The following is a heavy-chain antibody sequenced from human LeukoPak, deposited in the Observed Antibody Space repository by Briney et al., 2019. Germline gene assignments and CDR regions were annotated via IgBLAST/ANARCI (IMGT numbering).Heavy chain of an antibody. Sequence: SGGSLRLSCAASGFTFSSYWMSWVRQAPGKGLEWVSAISGSGGSTYYADSVKGRFTISRDNSKNTLYLQMNSLRAEDTAVYYCAKWGIAARHFDYWGQGTLVTVSS. CDR1: GFTFSSYW. D-gene: IGHD6-6*01. V-gene: IGHV3-23*01. CDR3: AKWGIAARHFDY. J-gene: IGHJ4*02. CDR2: ISGSGGST.